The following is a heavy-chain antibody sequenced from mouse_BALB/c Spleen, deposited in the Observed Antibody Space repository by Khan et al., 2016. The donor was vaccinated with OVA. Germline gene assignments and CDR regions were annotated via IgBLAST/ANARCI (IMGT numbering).Heavy chain of an antibody. J-gene: IGHJ2*01. CDR3: ARRGAARDRWDFLDY. Sequence: QVQLKQSGAELVRPGTSVKMSCKAAGYTFTNYWIGWVKQRPGHGLEWIGDIFPGGGYTNYDEKFKGMATLTTDTSSSTAYMQLSSLTSADSAIFYWARRGAARDRWDFLDYWGKGTTRTVSS. V-gene: IGHV1-63*02. CDR1: GYTFTNYW. D-gene: IGHD3-1*01. CDR2: IFPGGGYT.